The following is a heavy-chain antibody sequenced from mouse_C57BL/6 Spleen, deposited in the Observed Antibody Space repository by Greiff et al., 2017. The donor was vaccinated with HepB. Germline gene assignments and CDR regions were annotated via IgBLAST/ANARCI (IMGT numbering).Heavy chain of an antibody. CDR1: GFTFSSYA. Sequence: VQLQESGGGLVKPGGSLKLSCAASGFTFSSYAMSWVRQTPEKRLEWVATISDGGSYTYYPDNVKGRFTISRDKTKNNLYLQMSHLKSEDTAMYYCARERVVVATKAWFAYWGQGTLVTVSA. CDR2: ISDGGSYT. D-gene: IGHD1-1*01. CDR3: ARERVVVATKAWFAY. V-gene: IGHV5-4*01. J-gene: IGHJ3*01.